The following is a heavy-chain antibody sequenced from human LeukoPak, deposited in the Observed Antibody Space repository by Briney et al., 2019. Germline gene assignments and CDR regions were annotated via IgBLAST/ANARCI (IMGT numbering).Heavy chain of an antibody. D-gene: IGHD5/OR15-5a*01. Sequence: GGSLRLSCAASGFTFRSYAMNWVRQAPGKGLEWVSGITGSGGTTYYADSVKGRFTISRDNSKNTLSLQMNSLSAEDTAVYYCAKDVGGILRNYFDYWGQGTLVTVSS. CDR1: GFTFRSYA. CDR2: ITGSGGTT. V-gene: IGHV3-23*01. CDR3: AKDVGGILRNYFDY. J-gene: IGHJ4*02.